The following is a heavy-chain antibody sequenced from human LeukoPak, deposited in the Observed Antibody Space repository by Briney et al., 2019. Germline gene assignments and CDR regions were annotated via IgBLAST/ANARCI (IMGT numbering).Heavy chain of an antibody. CDR1: GGSTRSGDSF. CDR3: ARENNDYGGKKAFDY. CDR2: IHYSGNT. V-gene: IGHV4-30-4*01. Sequence: KPSETLSLTCAVSGGSTRSGDSFWSCIRQPPGKGLEWIGHIHYSGNTYYNPSLKSRVSISVDTSKNQFSLKRSSVAAADAAVYYCARENNDYGGKKAFDYWGQGTLVTVSS. D-gene: IGHD4-23*01. J-gene: IGHJ4*02.